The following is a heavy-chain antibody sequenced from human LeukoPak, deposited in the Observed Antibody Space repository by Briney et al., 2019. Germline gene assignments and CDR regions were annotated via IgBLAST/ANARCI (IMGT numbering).Heavy chain of an antibody. CDR2: ISHSGST. V-gene: IGHV4-38-2*02. CDR1: GYSISSGYY. CDR3: ARDSGYYDFWSGYFLSATPGGGFDP. D-gene: IGHD3-3*01. Sequence: SETLSLTCSVAGYSISSGYYWGWIRQPPGKGLKWIGSISHSGSTYYNPSLKSRVTISVDTSKNHFSLKLSSVTAADTAVYYCARDSGYYDFWSGYFLSATPGGGFDPWGQGTLVTVSS. J-gene: IGHJ5*02.